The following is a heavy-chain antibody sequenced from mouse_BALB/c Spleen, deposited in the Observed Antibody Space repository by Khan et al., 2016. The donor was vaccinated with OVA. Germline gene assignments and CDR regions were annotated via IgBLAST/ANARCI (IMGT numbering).Heavy chain of an antibody. CDR3: ATSYYYGYYFDY. D-gene: IGHD1-1*01. J-gene: IGHJ2*01. V-gene: IGHV5-17*02. CDR1: GFTFSSYG. Sequence: EVELVESGGGLVQPGGSRKLSCAASGFTFSSYGMHWVRQAPEKGLEWVAYISGDSSTIYYADTVKGRFTISRDNPKNTLFLQMTSLMSEDTAMYYCATSYYYGYYFDYWGPGTTRTVSS. CDR2: ISGDSSTI.